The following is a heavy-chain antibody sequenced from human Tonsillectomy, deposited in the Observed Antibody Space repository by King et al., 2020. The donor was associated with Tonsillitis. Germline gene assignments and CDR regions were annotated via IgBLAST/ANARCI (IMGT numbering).Heavy chain of an antibody. V-gene: IGHV3-30*18. J-gene: IGHJ6*04. D-gene: IGHD2-2*01. CDR3: AKDFDRYCSSTSCYNPMDV. CDR2: ISYDGSNK. CDR1: GFTFSSYG. Sequence: VQLVESGGGVVQPGRSLRLSCAASGFTFSSYGMHWVRQAPGKGLEWVAVISYDGSNKYYADSVKGRFTISRDNSKNTLYLQMNSLRAEDTAVYYCAKDFDRYCSSTSCYNPMDVWGKGTTVTVSS.